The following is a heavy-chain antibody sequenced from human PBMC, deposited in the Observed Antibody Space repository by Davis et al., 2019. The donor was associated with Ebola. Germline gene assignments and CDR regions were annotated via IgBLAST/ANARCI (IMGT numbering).Heavy chain of an antibody. CDR3: ATRYSGNFWDLYYYYGMDV. J-gene: IGHJ6*02. D-gene: IGHD1-26*01. Sequence: GESLKISCAASGFTFSSYWMSWVRQAPGKGLEWVANIKQDGSEKYYVDSVKGQFTISRDNAKNSLYLQMNSLRAEDTAVYYCATRYSGNFWDLYYYYGMDVWGQGTTVTVSS. V-gene: IGHV3-7*03. CDR1: GFTFSSYW. CDR2: IKQDGSEK.